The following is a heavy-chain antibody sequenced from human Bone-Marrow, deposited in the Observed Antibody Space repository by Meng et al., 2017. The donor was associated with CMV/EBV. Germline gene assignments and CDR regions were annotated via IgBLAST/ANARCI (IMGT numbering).Heavy chain of an antibody. Sequence: SLNCALSGDTVSSHSAAWNWIRQSPSRGLEWLGRTYYRSRWFNDYTLSVKSRIIINPDTFRNQFSLHLNSVTPEDTAVYYCVRDWAHWGQGTLVTVSS. CDR1: GDTVSSHSAA. CDR2: TYYRSRWFN. V-gene: IGHV6-1*01. D-gene: IGHD7-27*01. CDR3: VRDWAH. J-gene: IGHJ4*02.